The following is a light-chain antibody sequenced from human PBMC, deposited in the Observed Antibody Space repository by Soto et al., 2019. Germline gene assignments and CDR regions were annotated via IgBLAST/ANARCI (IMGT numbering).Light chain of an antibody. CDR3: QQYDNLLV. CDR1: QDISNY. Sequence: DIQMTQSPSYLSASVGDRVTITCQASQDISNYLNWYQQKPGKAPKLLIYDASNLETGVPSRFSGSGSGTDFTFTISSLQPEDIATYYCQQYDNLLVIGQGTRLEIK. CDR2: DAS. V-gene: IGKV1-33*01. J-gene: IGKJ5*01.